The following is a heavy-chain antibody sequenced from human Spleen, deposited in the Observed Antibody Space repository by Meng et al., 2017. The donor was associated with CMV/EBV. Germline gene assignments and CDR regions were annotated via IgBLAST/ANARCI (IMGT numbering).Heavy chain of an antibody. J-gene: IGHJ4*02. CDR2: INPKNGGT. CDR3: ARGAYGGATPLGY. D-gene: IGHD4-23*01. V-gene: IGHV1-2*02. CDR1: GYSFTDYY. Sequence: ASVKVSCKASGYSFTDYYMHWVRQAPGQGVEWMGWINPKNGGTSYAQKFQGRVTFTRDTSINTAYMELSTLTSDDTAVYSCARGAYGGATPLGYWGQGTLVTVSS.